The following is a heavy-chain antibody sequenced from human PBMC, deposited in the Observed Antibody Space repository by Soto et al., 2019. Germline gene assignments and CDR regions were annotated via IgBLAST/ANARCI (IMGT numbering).Heavy chain of an antibody. V-gene: IGHV3-15*01. CDR1: GFTFSNAW. D-gene: IGHD1-7*01. CDR3: TTEDNWNYRNWFDP. Sequence: GGSLRLSCAASGFTFSNAWMSWVRQAPGKGLEWVGRIKSKTDGGTTDYAAPVKGRFTISRDDSKNTLYLQMNSLKTEDTAVYYCTTEDNWNYRNWFDPWGQGTLVTVSS. J-gene: IGHJ5*02. CDR2: IKSKTDGGTT.